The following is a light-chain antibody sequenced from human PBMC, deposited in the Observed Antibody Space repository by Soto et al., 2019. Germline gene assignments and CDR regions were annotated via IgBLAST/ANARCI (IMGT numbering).Light chain of an antibody. V-gene: IGKV3-15*01. CDR1: HSVYSR. CDR2: GAS. Sequence: EIVMTQSPATLSVSPGERATLSCRASHSVYSRLAWYQQKPGQAPRLLIYGASTRATGFPARFSGSGSGTEFTLTISRLQSEDFAVYYCQHYANWPLTFGGGTKVEIK. J-gene: IGKJ4*01. CDR3: QHYANWPLT.